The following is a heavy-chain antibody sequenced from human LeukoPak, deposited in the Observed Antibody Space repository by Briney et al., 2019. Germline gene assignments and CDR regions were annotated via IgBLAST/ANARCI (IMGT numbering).Heavy chain of an antibody. D-gene: IGHD1-26*01. CDR3: ARDQGGATSY. CDR1: GGSISSYY. V-gene: IGHV4-59*01. J-gene: IGHJ4*02. Sequence: SETLSLTCTVSGGSISSYYWSWIRQPPGKGLEWIGYIYYSGSTNYNPSLKSRVTISVDTSKNQFSLKLSSVTAADTAVYYCARDQGGATSYWGQGTLVTVSS. CDR2: IYYSGST.